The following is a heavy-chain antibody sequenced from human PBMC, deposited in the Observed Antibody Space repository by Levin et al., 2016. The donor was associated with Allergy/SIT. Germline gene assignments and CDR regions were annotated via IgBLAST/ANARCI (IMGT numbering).Heavy chain of an antibody. CDR2: ISWSSSGI. Sequence: WIRQPPGKGLEWVSGISWSSSGIAYADSVKGRFTISRDNAKNSVYLQMNSLRSEDTALYFCTKDISGLWGSGWSWGQGTLVTVSS. CDR3: TKDISGLWGSGWS. V-gene: IGHV3-9*01. J-gene: IGHJ5*02. D-gene: IGHD6-19*01.